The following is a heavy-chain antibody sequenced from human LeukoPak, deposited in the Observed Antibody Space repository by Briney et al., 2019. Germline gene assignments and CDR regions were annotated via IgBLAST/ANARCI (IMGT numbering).Heavy chain of an antibody. CDR1: GFTFSSYE. CDR2: ISSSGSTI. CDR3: AKDRATSGSYGMDV. D-gene: IGHD6-19*01. J-gene: IGHJ6*02. Sequence: PGGSLRLSCAASGFTFSSYEMNWVRQAPGKGLEWVSYISSSGSTIYYADSVKGRFTISRDNSKNTLYLQMNSLRAEDTAVYYCAKDRATSGSYGMDVWGQGTTVTVSS. V-gene: IGHV3-48*03.